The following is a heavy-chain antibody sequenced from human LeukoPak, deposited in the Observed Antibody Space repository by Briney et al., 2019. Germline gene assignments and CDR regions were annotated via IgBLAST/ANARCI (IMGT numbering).Heavy chain of an antibody. CDR1: GFTFSNYV. J-gene: IGHJ4*02. V-gene: IGHV3-48*03. CDR2: ISSSGSTI. D-gene: IGHD3-22*01. CDR3: ARYYYDSSGYWDY. Sequence: GGSLRLSCAASGFTFSNYVASWVRQAPGKGLEWVSYISSSGSTIYYADSVKGRFTISRDNAKNSLYLQMNSLRAEDTAVYYCARYYYDSSGYWDYWGQGTLVTVSS.